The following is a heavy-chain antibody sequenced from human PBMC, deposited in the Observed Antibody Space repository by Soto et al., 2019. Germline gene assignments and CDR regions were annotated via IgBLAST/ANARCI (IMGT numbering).Heavy chain of an antibody. V-gene: IGHV3-74*01. CDR2: INNDGSVT. D-gene: IGHD2-21*01. J-gene: IGHJ5*02. Sequence: GGSLRLSCAASGFTFSNYWIHWVRPVPGKGLVWVSRINNDGSVTNYADSVRGRFTLSRDNAKSTLYLQMNSLRAEDTAVYYCANMRLGPWGQGTLVTVSS. CDR3: ANMRLGP. CDR1: GFTFSNYW.